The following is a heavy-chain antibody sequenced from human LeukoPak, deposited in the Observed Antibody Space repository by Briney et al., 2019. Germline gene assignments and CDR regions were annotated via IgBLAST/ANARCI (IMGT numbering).Heavy chain of an antibody. CDR2: ISSSSSTI. CDR1: GFTFSSYS. J-gene: IGHJ4*02. D-gene: IGHD1-20*01. CDR3: ARELGSYNWNDVPDDY. Sequence: PGGSLRLSCAASGFTFSSYSMNWVRQAPGKGLEWVSYISSSSSTIYYADSVKGRFTISRDNAKNSLYLQMNSLRAEDTAVYYCARELGSYNWNDVPDDYWGQGTLVTVSS. V-gene: IGHV3-48*01.